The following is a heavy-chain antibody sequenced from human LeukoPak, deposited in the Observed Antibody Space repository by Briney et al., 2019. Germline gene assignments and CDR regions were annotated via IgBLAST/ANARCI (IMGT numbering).Heavy chain of an antibody. D-gene: IGHD6-13*01. J-gene: IGHJ4*02. V-gene: IGHV4-38-2*02. CDR3: ARVTGYVMEDYFDY. CDR1: GYSISSGYY. Sequence: SETLSLTCTVSGYSISSGYYWGWIRQPPGKGLEWIATISHSGSTYYNPSLKSQVTISVDTSKNQFSLKLSSVTAADTAVYYCARVTGYVMEDYFDYWGQGTLVTVSS. CDR2: ISHSGST.